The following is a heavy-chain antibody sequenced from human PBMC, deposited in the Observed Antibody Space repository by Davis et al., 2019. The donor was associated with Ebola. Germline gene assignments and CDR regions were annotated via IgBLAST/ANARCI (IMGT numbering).Heavy chain of an antibody. CDR2: LGLSADT. CDR1: GFIFSSYV. V-gene: IGHV3-23*01. CDR3: ARETYYDFWSGTAPDWYFDL. D-gene: IGHD3-3*01. Sequence: GESLKISCAASGFIFSSYVMSWVRQAPGKGLEWVSTLGLSADTYYADSVKGRFTISRDNAKNTLYLQMNSLRAEDTAVYYCARETYYDFWSGTAPDWYFDLWGRGTLVTVSS. J-gene: IGHJ2*01.